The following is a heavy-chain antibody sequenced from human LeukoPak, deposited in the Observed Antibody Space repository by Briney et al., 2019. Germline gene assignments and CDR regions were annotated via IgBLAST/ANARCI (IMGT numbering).Heavy chain of an antibody. V-gene: IGHV4-59*02. Sequence: SETLSLTCSVSGASVTSYYWTWIRQPPGKGLESIGYMFYSGTTNYNPSLKSRVTISMDTSKNQFSLKLTSVTAADTAVYYCASIMPSDYSTTPWGQGTLVTVSS. J-gene: IGHJ5*02. CDR3: ASIMPSDYSTTP. CDR1: GASVTSYY. CDR2: MFYSGTT. D-gene: IGHD4-11*01.